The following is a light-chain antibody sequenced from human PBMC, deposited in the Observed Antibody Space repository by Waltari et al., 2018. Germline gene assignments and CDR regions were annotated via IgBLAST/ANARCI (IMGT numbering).Light chain of an antibody. CDR2: QVT. J-gene: IGLJ3*02. CDR3: CSYAGTNNLGV. V-gene: IGLV2-8*01. CDR1: SSDVGGYDH. Sequence: QSALTQPPSASGSPGQSVTISCTGTSSDVGGYDHVSWYQQHPGKAPKLMIYQVTNRPAWVPDCFSGSKSGNTASLTVSGLQAEDEADYYCCSYAGTNNLGVFGGGTKLTVL.